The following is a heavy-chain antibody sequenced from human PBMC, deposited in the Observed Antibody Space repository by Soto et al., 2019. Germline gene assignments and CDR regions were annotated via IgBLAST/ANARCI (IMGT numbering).Heavy chain of an antibody. CDR1: GFTFSSYG. V-gene: IGHV3-30*18. D-gene: IGHD2-2*01. Sequence: GGSLRLSCAASGFTFSSYGMHWVRQAPGKGLEWVAVISYDGSNKYYADSVKGRFTISRDNSKNTLYLQMNSLRAEDTAVYYCAKDHKGVPAARIYYYYGMDVWGQGTTVTVSS. CDR3: AKDHKGVPAARIYYYYGMDV. J-gene: IGHJ6*02. CDR2: ISYDGSNK.